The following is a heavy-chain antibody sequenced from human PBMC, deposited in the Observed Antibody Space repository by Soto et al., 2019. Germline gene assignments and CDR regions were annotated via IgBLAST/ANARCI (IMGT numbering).Heavy chain of an antibody. V-gene: IGHV1-2*04. CDR1: GYTFTGYY. CDR3: ARESGWGQQYAFDI. Sequence: ASVKVSCKASGYTFTGYYMHWVRQAPGQGLEWMGWINPNSGGTNYAQKFQGWVTMTRDTSISTAYMELSRLRSDDTAVYYCARESGWGQQYAFDIWGQGTMVTVSS. D-gene: IGHD6-19*01. J-gene: IGHJ3*02. CDR2: INPNSGGT.